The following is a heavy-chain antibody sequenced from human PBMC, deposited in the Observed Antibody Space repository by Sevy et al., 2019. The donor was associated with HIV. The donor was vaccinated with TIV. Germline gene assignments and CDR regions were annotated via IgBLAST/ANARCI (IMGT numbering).Heavy chain of an antibody. CDR1: GGSSTSYS. CDR2: IYSNGNG. Sequence: SETLSLTCTVSGGSSTSYSWSWIRQPAGKGLEWLGRIYSNGNGNSNPSLKSRVTMSVDTSKYQFSLKLTSGNAADTDVYFCEREGGASSAWFENWFGPWGQGTLVTVSS. D-gene: IGHD6-19*01. CDR3: EREGGASSAWFENWFGP. J-gene: IGHJ5*02. V-gene: IGHV4-4*07.